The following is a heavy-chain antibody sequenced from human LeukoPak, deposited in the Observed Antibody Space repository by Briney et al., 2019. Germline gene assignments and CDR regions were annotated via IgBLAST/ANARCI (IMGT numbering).Heavy chain of an antibody. CDR2: ITSSSSKTI. J-gene: IGHJ5*02. CDR1: GFTFSSYA. CDR3: ARDRGSGSPSGGNWFDP. D-gene: IGHD3-10*01. V-gene: IGHV3-21*05. Sequence: GGSLRLSCAASGFTFSSYAMNWVRQAPGKGLEWVSYITSSSSKTIYYADSVKGRFTISRDNAKNSLYLQMNSLRAEDTAVYYCARDRGSGSPSGGNWFDPWGQGTLVTVSS.